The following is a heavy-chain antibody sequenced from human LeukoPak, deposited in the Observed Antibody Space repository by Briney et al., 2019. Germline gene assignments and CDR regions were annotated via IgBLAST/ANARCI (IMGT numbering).Heavy chain of an antibody. CDR3: AKDILDYGGNSGPDY. Sequence: GGSLRLSCAASGFTFSSYAMSWVRQAPGKGLEWVSAISGSGGSTYYADSVKGRFTISRDNSKNTLYLQMNSQRAEDTAVYYCAKDILDYGGNSGPDYWGQGTLVTVSS. CDR1: GFTFSSYA. CDR2: ISGSGGST. J-gene: IGHJ4*02. V-gene: IGHV3-23*01. D-gene: IGHD4-23*01.